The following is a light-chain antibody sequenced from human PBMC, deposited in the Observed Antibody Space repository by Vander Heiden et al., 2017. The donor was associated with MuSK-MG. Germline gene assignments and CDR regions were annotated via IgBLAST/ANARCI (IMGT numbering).Light chain of an antibody. V-gene: IGKV1-5*01. CDR1: QTISDW. CDR3: QQYKSYSPYT. J-gene: IGKJ2*01. Sequence: DIQMSQSPSALSASVGDRVTITCRASQTISDWLAWYQQKPGKAPKLLIYDASRWESGVPSSFSGSGYGTEFTLTINNRQPDDFAAYYCQQYKSYSPYTFGQGTKLEIK. CDR2: DAS.